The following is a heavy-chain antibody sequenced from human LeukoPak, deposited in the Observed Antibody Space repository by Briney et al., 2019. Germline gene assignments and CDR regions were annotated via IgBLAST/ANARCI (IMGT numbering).Heavy chain of an antibody. CDR1: GFTFSSYG. D-gene: IGHD2-15*01. CDR2: ISHDGTVQ. CDR3: AKQLGYCSDGSCYFPH. V-gene: IGHV3-30*18. Sequence: PGGSLRLSCAASGFTFSSYGMQWVRQAPGKGLEWVAVISHDGTVQHYADSVQGRFTISRDNSKSTLCLQMNSLRAEDTAVYYCAKQLGYCSDGSCYFPHWGQGTLVTVSS. J-gene: IGHJ1*01.